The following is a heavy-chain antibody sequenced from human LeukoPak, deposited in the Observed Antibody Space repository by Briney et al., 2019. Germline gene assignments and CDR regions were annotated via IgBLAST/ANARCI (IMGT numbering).Heavy chain of an antibody. D-gene: IGHD1-26*01. CDR1: GGSISSYY. CDR2: IYTSGRT. J-gene: IGHJ4*02. CDR3: ARTAEVGETLPAYYFDY. V-gene: IGHV4-4*07. Sequence: SETLSLTCTVSGGSISSYYWSWIRQPAGKGLEWIGRIYTSGRTNYNPSLKSRVTMSVDTSKNQFSLKLRSVTAADTAVYYCARTAEVGETLPAYYFDYWGQGTLVTVSS.